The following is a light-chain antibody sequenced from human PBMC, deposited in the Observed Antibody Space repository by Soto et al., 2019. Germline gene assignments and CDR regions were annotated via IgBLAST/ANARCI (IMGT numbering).Light chain of an antibody. CDR2: EGT. Sequence: QSALTQPASLSGSPGQSITISCTGTSSDVGSYNLVSWYQQHPGKAPKLMIYEGTKRPSGVSNRFSGSKSGNTASLTSSGLQAEDEADYYCCSYSRTSTLLFGGGTKLTVL. CDR1: SSDVGSYNL. V-gene: IGLV2-23*01. J-gene: IGLJ2*01. CDR3: CSYSRTSTLL.